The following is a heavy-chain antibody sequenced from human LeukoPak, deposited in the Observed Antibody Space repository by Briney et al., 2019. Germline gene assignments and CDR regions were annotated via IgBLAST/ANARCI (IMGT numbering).Heavy chain of an antibody. J-gene: IGHJ1*01. D-gene: IGHD2-2*01. CDR1: GYTFTGYY. Sequence: ASVKVSCKASGYTFTGYYMHWVRQAPGQGLEWMGWINPNSGGTNYAQKFQGRVTMTRDTSISTAYMELSRLRSDDTAMYHCAREVGYCSSTSCSSRNFQHWGQGTLVTVSS. V-gene: IGHV1-2*02. CDR3: AREVGYCSSTSCSSRNFQH. CDR2: INPNSGGT.